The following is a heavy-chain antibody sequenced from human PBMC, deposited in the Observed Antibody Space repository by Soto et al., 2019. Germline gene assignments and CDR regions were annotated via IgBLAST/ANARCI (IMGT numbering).Heavy chain of an antibody. CDR2: IWYDGSNK. Sequence: GGSLSLSCAASGFTFSSYGMHWVRQAPGKGLEWVAVIWYDGSNKYYADSVKGRFTISRDNSKNTLYLQMNSLGAEDTAVYYCARDWDSSGYYYESILGYWGQGTLVTVYS. CDR3: ARDWDSSGYYYESILGY. V-gene: IGHV3-33*01. J-gene: IGHJ4*02. CDR1: GFTFSSYG. D-gene: IGHD3-22*01.